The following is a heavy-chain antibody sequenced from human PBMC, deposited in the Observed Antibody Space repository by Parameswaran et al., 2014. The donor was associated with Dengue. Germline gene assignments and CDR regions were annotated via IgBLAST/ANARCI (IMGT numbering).Heavy chain of an antibody. J-gene: IGHJ4*02. CDR3: TRDLQTTKIRATGRGY. V-gene: IGHV3-21*01. Sequence: WIRQPPGKGLEWVSSISSDIGYIYYADSVKGRFTISRDNAKNSVYLQMNSLSAEDTAVYFCTRDLQTTKIRATGRGYWGQGTLVTVSS. CDR2: ISSDIGYI. D-gene: IGHD1-14*01.